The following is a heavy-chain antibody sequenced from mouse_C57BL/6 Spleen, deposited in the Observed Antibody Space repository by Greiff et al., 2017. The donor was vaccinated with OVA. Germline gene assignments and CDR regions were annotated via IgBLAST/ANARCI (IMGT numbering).Heavy chain of an antibody. V-gene: IGHV1-15*01. J-gene: IGHJ4*01. Sequence: MQLQQSGAELVRPGASVTLSCKASGYTFTDYEMHWVKQTPVHGLEWIGAIDPETGGTAYNQKFKGKAILTADKSSSTAYMELRSLTSEDSAVYYCTRYGAQATAMDYWGQGTSVTVSS. CDR3: TRYGAQATAMDY. CDR2: IDPETGGT. D-gene: IGHD3-2*02. CDR1: GYTFTDYE.